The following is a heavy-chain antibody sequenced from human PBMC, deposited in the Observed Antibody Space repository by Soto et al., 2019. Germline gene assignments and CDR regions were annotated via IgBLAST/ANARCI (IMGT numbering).Heavy chain of an antibody. Sequence: SETLSLTCTVSGGSISSSSYYWGWIRQPPGKGLEWIGSIYYSGSTYYNPSLKSRVTISVDTSKNQFSLKLSSVTAADTAVYYCARRAGAAAGLLGWFDPWGQGTLVTVSS. D-gene: IGHD6-13*01. CDR2: IYYSGST. CDR3: ARRAGAAAGLLGWFDP. CDR1: GGSISSSSYY. V-gene: IGHV4-39*01. J-gene: IGHJ5*02.